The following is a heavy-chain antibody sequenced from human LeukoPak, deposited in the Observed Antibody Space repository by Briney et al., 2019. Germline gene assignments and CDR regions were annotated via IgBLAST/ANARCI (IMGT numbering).Heavy chain of an antibody. CDR3: ARGVTYYYDSSGPGTLDY. V-gene: IGHV3-7*01. D-gene: IGHD3-22*01. CDR1: GFTFSSYW. CDR2: IKQDGSEK. Sequence: GGSLRLSCAASGFTFSSYWMSWVRQAPGKGLEWVANIKQDGSEKYYVDSVKGRFTISRDNAKNSLYLQMNSLRAEDTAVYYCARGVTYYYDSSGPGTLDYWGQGTLVTVSS. J-gene: IGHJ4*02.